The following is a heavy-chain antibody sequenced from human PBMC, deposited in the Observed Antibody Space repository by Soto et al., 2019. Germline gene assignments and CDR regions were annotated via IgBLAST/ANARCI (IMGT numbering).Heavy chain of an antibody. J-gene: IGHJ6*02. D-gene: IGHD1-26*01. CDR1: GFTFSSYG. Sequence: GSLRLSCAASGFTFSSYGMHWVRQAPGKGLEWVAVISYDGSNKYYADSVKGRFTISRDNSKNTLYLQMNSLRAEDTAVYYCAKPEAVGVDYYYYGMDVWGQGTTVTVS. CDR3: AKPEAVGVDYYYYGMDV. CDR2: ISYDGSNK. V-gene: IGHV3-30*18.